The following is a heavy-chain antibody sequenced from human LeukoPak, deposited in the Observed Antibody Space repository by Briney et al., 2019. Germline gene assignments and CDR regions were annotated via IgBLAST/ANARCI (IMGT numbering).Heavy chain of an antibody. Sequence: PSETLSLTCTVSGGSISSYYWSWIRQPAGRGLEWIGRIYTSGSTNYNPSLKSRVTMSVDTSKNQFSLKLSWVTAADTAVYYCARHYYGSGSYHGFDYWGQGTLVTVSS. V-gene: IGHV4-4*07. J-gene: IGHJ4*02. CDR2: IYTSGST. CDR3: ARHYYGSGSYHGFDY. CDR1: GGSISSYY. D-gene: IGHD3-10*01.